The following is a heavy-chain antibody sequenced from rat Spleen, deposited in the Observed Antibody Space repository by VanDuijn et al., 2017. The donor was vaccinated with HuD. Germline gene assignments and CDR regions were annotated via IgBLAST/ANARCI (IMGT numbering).Heavy chain of an antibody. V-gene: IGHV5-29*01. J-gene: IGHJ2*01. CDR2: ISDDGSST. CDR3: AADYFDGTYYPFDY. Sequence: EVQLVESDGGLVQPGRSLKLSCAASGFTFSDYYMAWVRQAPTKGLEWVATISDDGSSTYYRDSVKGRFTISRDNAKSTLYLQMDSLRSEDTATYYCAADYFDGTYYPFDYWGQGIMVTVSS. CDR1: GFTFSDYY. D-gene: IGHD1-12*02.